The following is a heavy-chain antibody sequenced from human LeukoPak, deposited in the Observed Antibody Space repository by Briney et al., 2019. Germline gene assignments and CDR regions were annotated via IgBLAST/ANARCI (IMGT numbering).Heavy chain of an antibody. J-gene: IGHJ5*02. V-gene: IGHV1-58*02. Sequence: TSVKVSCNASGFIFSRSSIQWVRQPHGQGPEWMGCIVVGSGNTRYAKTFQERVTITSDWSTDTAYMELNSLRSDDTAVYYCAAEVPGDSGSGRIRFDPWGQGSPVTVSS. CDR1: GFIFSRSS. D-gene: IGHD3-10*01. CDR2: IVVGSGNT. CDR3: AAEVPGDSGSGRIRFDP.